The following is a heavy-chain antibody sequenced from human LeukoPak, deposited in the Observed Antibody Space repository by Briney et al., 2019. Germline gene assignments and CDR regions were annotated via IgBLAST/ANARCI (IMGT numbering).Heavy chain of an antibody. CDR2: INPNSGGT. J-gene: IGHJ3*02. CDR1: GYTFTAYY. Sequence: ASVKGSCKASGYTFTAYYMHSVRQAPGQGLEWMGWINPNSGGTNYAQKFQGRVTMTRDTSISTAYMELSRLRSDDTAVYYCARDYYDSSGFGAFDIWGQGTMVTVSS. V-gene: IGHV1-2*02. CDR3: ARDYYDSSGFGAFDI. D-gene: IGHD3-22*01.